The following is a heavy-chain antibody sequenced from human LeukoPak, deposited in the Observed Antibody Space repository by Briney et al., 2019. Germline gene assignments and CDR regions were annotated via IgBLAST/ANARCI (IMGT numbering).Heavy chain of an antibody. J-gene: IGHJ4*02. CDR1: GGSISSHY. Sequence: SETLSLTCTVSGGSISSHYWSWIRQPPGKGLEWIGYIYYSGSTNYNPSLKSRVTISVDTSKNQFSLKLSSVTAADTAVYYCAREGGAAARRVNEYWGQGTLVTVSS. V-gene: IGHV4-59*11. CDR2: IYYSGST. CDR3: AREGGAAARRVNEY. D-gene: IGHD6-13*01.